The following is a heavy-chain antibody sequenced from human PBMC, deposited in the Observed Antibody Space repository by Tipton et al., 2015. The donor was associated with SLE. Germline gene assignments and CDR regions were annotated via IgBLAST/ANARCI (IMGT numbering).Heavy chain of an antibody. CDR1: EGAISSGRYY. D-gene: IGHD6-19*01. CDR3: ARVTGHSSGWYGWVDY. J-gene: IGHJ4*02. CDR2: VYYSGTT. V-gene: IGHV4-31*03. Sequence: TLSLTCTVSEGAISSGRYYWTWIRQLPGQGLEWIGYVYYSGTTSYNPSLKSRVTISVDTSMNQFSLRLRSVTAADTGVYYCARVTGHSSGWYGWVDYWGQGTLVTVSS.